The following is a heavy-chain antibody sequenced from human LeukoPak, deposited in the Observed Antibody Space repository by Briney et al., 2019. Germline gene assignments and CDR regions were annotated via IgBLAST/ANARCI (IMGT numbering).Heavy chain of an antibody. J-gene: IGHJ4*02. Sequence: GGSLRLSCAASGFTFSSYSMNWVRQAPGKGLEWVSSISSSSSYIYYADSVKGRFTISRDNAKNSLYLQMNSLRAEDTAVYYCARDEYSSSSSGDYWGQGTLVTVSS. CDR3: ARDEYSSSSSGDY. CDR1: GFTFSSYS. D-gene: IGHD6-6*01. V-gene: IGHV3-21*01. CDR2: ISSSSSYI.